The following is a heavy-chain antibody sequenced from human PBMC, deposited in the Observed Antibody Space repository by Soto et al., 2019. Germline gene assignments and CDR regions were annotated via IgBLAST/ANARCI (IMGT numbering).Heavy chain of an antibody. Sequence: SETLSLTCTFSGGSIISSSYYWGWIRQPPGKGLEWIGSIYYSGSTYYNPSLKSRVTISVDTSKNQFSLKLSSVTAADTAVYYCAGTRIAVAGTYYYYYGMDVWGQGTTVTVSS. J-gene: IGHJ6*02. V-gene: IGHV4-39*01. D-gene: IGHD6-19*01. CDR2: IYYSGST. CDR1: GGSIISSSYY. CDR3: AGTRIAVAGTYYYYYGMDV.